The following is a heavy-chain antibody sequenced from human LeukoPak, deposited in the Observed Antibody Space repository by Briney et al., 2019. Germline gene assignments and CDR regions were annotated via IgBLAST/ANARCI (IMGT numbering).Heavy chain of an antibody. V-gene: IGHV4-34*01. CDR1: GGSFSGCY. CDR2: INHSGST. CDR3: ASTRYLYGKIDY. Sequence: SETLSLTCAVYGGSFSGCYWSWLRLPPGKGLEWIGEINHSGSTNYNPSLKSRVTISVDTSKNQFYLKLSSVTAADTAVYYCASTRYLYGKIDYWGQGTLVTVSS. J-gene: IGHJ4*02. D-gene: IGHD4-17*01.